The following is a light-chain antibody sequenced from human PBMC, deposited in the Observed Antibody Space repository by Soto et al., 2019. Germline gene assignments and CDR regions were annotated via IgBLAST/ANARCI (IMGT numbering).Light chain of an antibody. Sequence: DIQMTQSPTSASVGDRVTITCRASQDIRNFVAWYQQKPGKAPKLLIYAASTLQSGVPSRFSGSGSGTDFTLTINSLQPEDVATYSCQKYSSVPVFGPGTKVEIK. CDR1: QDIRNF. CDR3: QKYSSVPV. CDR2: AAS. V-gene: IGKV1-27*01. J-gene: IGKJ3*01.